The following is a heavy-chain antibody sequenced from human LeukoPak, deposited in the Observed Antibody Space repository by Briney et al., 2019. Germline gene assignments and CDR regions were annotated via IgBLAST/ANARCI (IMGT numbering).Heavy chain of an antibody. V-gene: IGHV4-34*01. J-gene: IGHJ4*02. D-gene: IGHD6-19*01. CDR1: GGSFSGYY. Sequence: SETLSLTCAVYGGSFSGYYWSWIRQPPGKGLEWIREINHSGSTNYNPSLKSRVTISVDTSKNQFSLKLSSVTAADTAVYYCARRQWLVRRDFDYWGQGTLVTVSS. CDR2: INHSGST. CDR3: ARRQWLVRRDFDY.